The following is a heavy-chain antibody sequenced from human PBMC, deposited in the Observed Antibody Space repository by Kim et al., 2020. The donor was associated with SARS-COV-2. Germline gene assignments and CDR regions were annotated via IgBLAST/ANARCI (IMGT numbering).Heavy chain of an antibody. CDR3: ARHAYIGIAAAALNWFDP. V-gene: IGHV4-39*01. J-gene: IGHJ5*02. CDR1: GGSISSSSYY. D-gene: IGHD6-13*01. Sequence: SETLSLTCTVSGGSISSSSYYWGWIRQPPGKGLEWIGSIYYSGSTYYNPSLKSRVTISVDTSKNQFSLKLSSVTAADTAVYYCARHAYIGIAAAALNWFDPWGQGTLVTVSS. CDR2: IYYSGST.